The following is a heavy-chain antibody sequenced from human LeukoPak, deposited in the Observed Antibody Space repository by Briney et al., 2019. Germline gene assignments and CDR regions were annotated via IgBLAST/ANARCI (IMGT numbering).Heavy chain of an antibody. Sequence: GGSLRLSCAASGFTFSSYAMHWVRQAPGRGLEWVAVISYDGSNKYYADSVKGRFTISRDNSKNTLYLQMNGLRAEDTAVYYCAKSQSVITHPGFDYWGQGTLVTVSS. CDR1: GFTFSSYA. CDR2: ISYDGSNK. V-gene: IGHV3-30-3*02. J-gene: IGHJ4*02. CDR3: AKSQSVITHPGFDY. D-gene: IGHD3-22*01.